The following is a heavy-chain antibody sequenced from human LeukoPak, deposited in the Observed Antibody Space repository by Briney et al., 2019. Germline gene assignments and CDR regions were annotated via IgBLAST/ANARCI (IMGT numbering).Heavy chain of an antibody. CDR3: ARQGPVLSSPIYYYYYMDV. Sequence: SETLSLTCTVSGGSISSSSYYWAWIRQPPGKGLEWIGSIHYSGSTYYNPSLQSRVTISIDTSKNQFSLKLSSVTAADTAVYYCARQGPVLSSPIYYYYYMDVWGKGTTVTVSS. D-gene: IGHD3-3*01. CDR1: GGSISSSSYY. CDR2: IHYSGST. J-gene: IGHJ6*03. V-gene: IGHV4-39*07.